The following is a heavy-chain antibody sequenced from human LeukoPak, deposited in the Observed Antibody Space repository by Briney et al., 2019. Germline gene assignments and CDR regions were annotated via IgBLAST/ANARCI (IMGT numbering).Heavy chain of an antibody. CDR1: GFTFSSYG. J-gene: IGHJ4*02. D-gene: IGHD6-13*01. V-gene: IGHV3-30*03. Sequence: PVGSLRLSCAASGFTFSSYGMHWVRQAPGKGLEWVAVISYDGSNKYYADSVKGRFTISRDNAKNSLYLQMNSLRAEDTAVYYCARDLWAQKLPHRYFDYWGQGTLVTVSS. CDR3: ARDLWAQKLPHRYFDY. CDR2: ISYDGSNK.